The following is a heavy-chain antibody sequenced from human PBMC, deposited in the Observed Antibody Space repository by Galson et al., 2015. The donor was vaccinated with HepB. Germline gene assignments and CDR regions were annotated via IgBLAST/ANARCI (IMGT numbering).Heavy chain of an antibody. D-gene: IGHD2-21*01. CDR2: ISPDGSRT. CDR1: GFTFSAYN. J-gene: IGHJ4*02. Sequence: SLRLSCAASGFTFSAYNMHWVRQAPVKGLEWLAIISPDGSRTFYADSVRGQFTISRDNSKNTLFLQVDGLRPEDTAMYYCARYASDWDFDSWGQGTLATVSS. CDR3: ARYASDWDFDS. V-gene: IGHV3-30-3*01.